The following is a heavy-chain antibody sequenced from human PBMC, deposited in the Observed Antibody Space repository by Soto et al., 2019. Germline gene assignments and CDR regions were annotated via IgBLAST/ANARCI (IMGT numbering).Heavy chain of an antibody. Sequence: PGRSLRLSCAGSGFTFSSYAMSFVRQAPGKGLEWVSGIGASGDCTYYADSVKGRFIISRDNYKNTLLLQMNSLRAEDTAVYYCALRETGSFFDCWGQGTLVTVSS. CDR2: IGASGDCT. D-gene: IGHD1-26*01. CDR1: GFTFSSYA. J-gene: IGHJ4*02. CDR3: ALRETGSFFDC. V-gene: IGHV3-23*01.